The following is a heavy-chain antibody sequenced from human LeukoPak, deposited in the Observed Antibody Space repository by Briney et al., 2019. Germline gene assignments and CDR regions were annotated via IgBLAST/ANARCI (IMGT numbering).Heavy chain of an antibody. CDR1: GFTFSGSA. CDR3: TRAISGGSDY. Sequence: GGSLRLSCAASGFTFSGSAMHWVRQASGKGLEWVGRIRTKTNNFATAYAASVTGRFTISRNDSKNTAYLQMNSLKTEDTAVYYCTRAISGGSDYWGQGTLVTVSS. D-gene: IGHD1-26*01. V-gene: IGHV3-73*01. CDR2: IRTKTNNFAT. J-gene: IGHJ4*02.